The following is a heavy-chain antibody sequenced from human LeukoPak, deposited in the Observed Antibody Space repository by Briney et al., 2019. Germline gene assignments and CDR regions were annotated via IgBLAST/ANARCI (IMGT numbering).Heavy chain of an antibody. Sequence: SETLSLTCTVSGGSISSYYWSWIRQPPGKGLEWIGYIYYSGSTNYNPSLKSRVAISVDTSKNQFSLKLSSVTAADTAVYYCARGGPGMVYATYFDYWGQGTLVTVSS. CDR2: IYYSGST. CDR3: ARGGPGMVYATYFDY. D-gene: IGHD2-8*01. V-gene: IGHV4-59*01. J-gene: IGHJ4*02. CDR1: GGSISSYY.